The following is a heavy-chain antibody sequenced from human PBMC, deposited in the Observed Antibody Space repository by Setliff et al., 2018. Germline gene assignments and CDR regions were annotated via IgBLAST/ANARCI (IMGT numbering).Heavy chain of an antibody. D-gene: IGHD2-21*01. CDR2: VNPRTGST. CDR1: GYVFTGYY. Sequence: ASVKVSCKASGYVFTGYYIHWVRHAPGQGFEWMGSVNPRTGSTAYAARFQGRITMTRDTSATTVYMTLGSLRSDDTVVYFCARDAVSNFDRGDSPAYWGRGTLVTVSS. CDR3: ARDAVSNFDRGDSPAY. V-gene: IGHV1-46*01. J-gene: IGHJ4*02.